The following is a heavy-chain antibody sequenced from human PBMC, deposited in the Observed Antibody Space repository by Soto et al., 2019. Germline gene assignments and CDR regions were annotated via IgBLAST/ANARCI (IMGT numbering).Heavy chain of an antibody. CDR3: ARITGRHLDY. CDR1: CGSISVTNVF. D-gene: IGHD1-20*01. Sequence: AETLSLTCTFSCGSISVTNVFWGWVRQPPGKGLEWIGNVDYSGTAYFSPSLATRVTFHVDTSKNQFSLTLYSVTAADTAVYYCARITGRHLDYWGQGIMVTVSS. J-gene: IGHJ4*02. CDR2: VDYSGTA. V-gene: IGHV4-39*01.